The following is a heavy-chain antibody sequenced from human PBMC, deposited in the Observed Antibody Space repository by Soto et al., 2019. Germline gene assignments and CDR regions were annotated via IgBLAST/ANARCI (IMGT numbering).Heavy chain of an antibody. CDR1: GFSLTTSGVG. J-gene: IGHJ4*02. D-gene: IGHD5-18*01. V-gene: IGHV2-5*01. CDR3: VHTGYSYDPFGY. CDR2: IFWNDDE. Sequence: SGPTLVNPTQTLTLTCTFSGFSLTTSGVGVGWIRQPPGKALEWLALIFWNDDERYSPSLKSRLTITKDTSKNQVVLTMTNMDPVDTAIYYCVHTGYSYDPFGYWGRGTLVTVSS.